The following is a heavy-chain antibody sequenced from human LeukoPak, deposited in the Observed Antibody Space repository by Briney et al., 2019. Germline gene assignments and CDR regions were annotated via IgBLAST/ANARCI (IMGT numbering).Heavy chain of an antibody. CDR1: GGSISSSNW. Sequence: NPSETLSLTCAVSGGSISSSNWWSWVRQPPGKGLEWIGEIYHSGSTNYNPSLKSRVTISADKSKNQFSLKLSSVTAADTAVYYCARGEIDWLHFDYWGQGTLVTVSS. J-gene: IGHJ4*02. V-gene: IGHV4-4*02. CDR3: ARGEIDWLHFDY. CDR2: IYHSGST. D-gene: IGHD3-9*01.